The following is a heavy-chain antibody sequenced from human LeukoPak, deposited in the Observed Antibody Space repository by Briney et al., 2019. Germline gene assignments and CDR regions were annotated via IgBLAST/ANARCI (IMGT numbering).Heavy chain of an antibody. CDR1: GGSISSYY. Sequence: SETLSLTCTVSGGSISSYYWGWIRQPPGKGLEWIGYIYYSGSTNYNPSLKSRVTISVDRSKNQFSLKLSSVTAADTAVYSCARGSPYWYFDLWGRGTLVTVSS. J-gene: IGHJ2*01. CDR2: IYYSGST. V-gene: IGHV4-59*12. CDR3: ARGSPYWYFDL.